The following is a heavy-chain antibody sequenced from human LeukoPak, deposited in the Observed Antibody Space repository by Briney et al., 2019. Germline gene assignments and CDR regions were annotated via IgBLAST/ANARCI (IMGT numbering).Heavy chain of an antibody. J-gene: IGHJ4*02. CDR3: ARGSDFGDY. D-gene: IGHD4-17*01. V-gene: IGHV4-59*11. CDR1: GGSISSHY. CDR2: MFYSGST. Sequence: SETLCLTCAVSGGSISSHYGSWIRQPPGKGLEWIGYMFYSGSTNYNPSLKSRLTISINTSKNQFSLRLSSVTAADTAVYYCARGSDFGDYWGQGTLVTVSS.